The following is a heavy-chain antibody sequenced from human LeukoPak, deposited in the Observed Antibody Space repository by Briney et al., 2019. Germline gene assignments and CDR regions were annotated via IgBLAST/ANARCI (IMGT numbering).Heavy chain of an antibody. CDR1: GGSVGSTNW. J-gene: IGHJ6*02. Sequence: SETLSLTCAVSGGSVGSTNWWSWVRQPPGKGLDWIGEIYHSGSTNYNPSLNGRVTISVDNSKNHFSLRLTSVTAADTAVYYCARQLFGGSGNYWHYGMDVWGQGTTVTVSS. CDR3: ARQLFGGSGNYWHYGMDV. D-gene: IGHD3-10*01. CDR2: IYHSGST. V-gene: IGHV4-4*02.